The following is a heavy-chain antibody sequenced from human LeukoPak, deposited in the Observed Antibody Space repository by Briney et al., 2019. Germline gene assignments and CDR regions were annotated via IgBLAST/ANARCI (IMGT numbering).Heavy chain of an antibody. D-gene: IGHD6-6*01. CDR2: ISWNSGYI. Sequence: GRSLRLSCAASGFTFDDYAMHWVRQAPGKGLEWVSGISWNSGYIRYADSVKGRFTISRDNAKNSLYLQMNSLRAEDMALYYCAKSVGSSSSHVTYFDYWGQGTLVTVSS. J-gene: IGHJ4*02. CDR3: AKSVGSSSSHVTYFDY. CDR1: GFTFDDYA. V-gene: IGHV3-9*03.